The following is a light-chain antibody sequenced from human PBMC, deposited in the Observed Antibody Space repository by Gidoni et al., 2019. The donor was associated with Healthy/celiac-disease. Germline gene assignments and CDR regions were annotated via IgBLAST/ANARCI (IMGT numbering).Light chain of an antibody. CDR1: QSISSW. CDR2: KAS. V-gene: IGKV1-5*03. Sequence: DIQMTQSPSTLSASVGDRVTITCRASQSISSWLAWYQQKPEKAPKLLIYKASSLESRVPSRFSGSGSGTEFTLTISSLQPDDFATYYCQQYNSYSRTFGQGTKVEIK. J-gene: IGKJ1*01. CDR3: QQYNSYSRT.